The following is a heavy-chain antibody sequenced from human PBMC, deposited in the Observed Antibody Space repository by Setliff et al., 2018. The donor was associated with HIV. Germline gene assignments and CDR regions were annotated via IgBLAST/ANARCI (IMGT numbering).Heavy chain of an antibody. CDR1: GFTFSNAW. J-gene: IGHJ3*02. CDR3: TTDIRAYCGGDCYDAFDI. V-gene: IGHV3-15*01. D-gene: IGHD2-21*02. CDR2: IKSKTDGGTT. Sequence: SLKISCAASGFTFSNAWMSWVRQAPGKGLEWVGRIKSKTDGGTTDYAAPVKGRFTISRDDSKNTLYLQMNSLKTEDTAVYYCTTDIRAYCGGDCYDAFDIWGQGTMVTVSS.